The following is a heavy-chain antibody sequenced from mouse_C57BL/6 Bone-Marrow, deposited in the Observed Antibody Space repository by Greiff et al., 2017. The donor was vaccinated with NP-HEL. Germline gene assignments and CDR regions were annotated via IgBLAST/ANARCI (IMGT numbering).Heavy chain of an antibody. J-gene: IGHJ2*01. CDR3: ARLGGYYGDY. D-gene: IGHD2-3*01. CDR1: GYTFTSYG. Sequence: VQLQESGAELARPGASVKLSCKASGYTFTSYGISWVKQRTGQGLEWIGEIYPRSGNTHYNEKFKGKATLTADKSSSTAYMELRSLTSEDSAVYFCARLGGYYGDYWGQGTTLTVSS. CDR2: IYPRSGNT. V-gene: IGHV1-81*01.